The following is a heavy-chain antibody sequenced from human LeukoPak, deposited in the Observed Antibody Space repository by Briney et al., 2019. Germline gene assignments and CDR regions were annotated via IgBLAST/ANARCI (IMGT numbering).Heavy chain of an antibody. J-gene: IGHJ4*02. D-gene: IGHD4-17*01. CDR1: GFSFSGYS. CDR2: ISPNGGSA. V-gene: IGHV3-64D*09. Sequence: PGGSLRLSCSASGFSFSGYSMHWVRQAPGKGLQYVSAISPNGGSAYYADSVKGRFTISRDNSKNTLYLQMSSLRAEDTAVYYCVKDHNGDYGSGYWGQGTLVTVSS. CDR3: VKDHNGDYGSGY.